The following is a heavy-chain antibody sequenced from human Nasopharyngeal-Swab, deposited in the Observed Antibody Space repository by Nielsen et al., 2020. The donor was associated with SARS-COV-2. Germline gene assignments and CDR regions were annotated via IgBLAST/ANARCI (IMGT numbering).Heavy chain of an antibody. Sequence: GEPLKISCKGSGYSFTSYWIAWVRQMPGKGLEWMGIIYPGDSDTRYSPSFQGQVSISVDKSITTAYLQWNSLKASDTATYFCAIDYGSGTYGLDVWGQGTRVTVSS. J-gene: IGHJ6*02. CDR3: AIDYGSGTYGLDV. CDR2: IYPGDSDT. CDR1: GYSFTSYW. V-gene: IGHV5-51*01. D-gene: IGHD3-10*01.